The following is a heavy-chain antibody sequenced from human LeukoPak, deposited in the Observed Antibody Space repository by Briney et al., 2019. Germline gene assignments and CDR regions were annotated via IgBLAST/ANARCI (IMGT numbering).Heavy chain of an antibody. J-gene: IGHJ6*03. CDR3: AKLGKTENHYGSGRFSYYYYMDV. V-gene: IGHV3-30*02. CDR2: IRSDGINK. D-gene: IGHD3-10*01. Sequence: GGSLRLSCAASGFTFSNYGMHWVRQAPGKGLEWVAFIRSDGINKYHADSVKGRFTISRDNSKNTLYLQMNSLRAEDTAVYYCAKLGKTENHYGSGRFSYYYYMDVWGKATTVTISS. CDR1: GFTFSNYG.